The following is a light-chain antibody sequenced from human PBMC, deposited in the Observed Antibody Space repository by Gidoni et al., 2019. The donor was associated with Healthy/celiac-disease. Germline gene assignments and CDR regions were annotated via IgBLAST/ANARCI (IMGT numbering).Light chain of an antibody. J-gene: IGKJ1*01. Sequence: DIHMNQSPSSLSASVGDRITITCRARQSISSYLNWYQQKPGKAPKLLIYAASSLQSGVPSRFSGSGSGTDFTLTISSLQPEDFATYYCQQSYSTPRTFGPXTKVEIK. CDR2: AAS. CDR3: QQSYSTPRT. CDR1: QSISSY. V-gene: IGKV1-39*01.